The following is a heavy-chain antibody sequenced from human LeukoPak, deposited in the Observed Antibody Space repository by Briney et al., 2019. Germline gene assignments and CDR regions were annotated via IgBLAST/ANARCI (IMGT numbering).Heavy chain of an antibody. D-gene: IGHD3-22*01. Sequence: SETLSLTCAVSGGSISSDNWWSWIRQPPGKGPEWIGEVLRSGSTNYNPSLKSRVTMSIDTSKNQFSLKLNSVTAADTAVYYCATYYDISGYRFDYWGQGTLVTVSS. V-gene: IGHV4-4*02. CDR3: ATYYDISGYRFDY. CDR2: VLRSGST. J-gene: IGHJ4*02. CDR1: GGSISSDNW.